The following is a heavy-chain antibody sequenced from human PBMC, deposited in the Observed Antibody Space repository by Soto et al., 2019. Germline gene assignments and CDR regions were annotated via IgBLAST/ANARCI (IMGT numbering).Heavy chain of an antibody. V-gene: IGHV5-51*01. CDR2: MYPGDSDT. Sequence: GESLKISCKGSGYNFANYWIGWVRQMPGKGLEWMGIMYPGDSDTRYSPSFQGQVTMSADRSISTAYLRWSSLKASDTAMYYCARLGGDPSGSGYNPPFDNYYYGMDVWGQGTTVTVSS. CDR1: GYNFANYW. CDR3: ARLGGDPSGSGYNPPFDNYYYGMDV. D-gene: IGHD2-15*01. J-gene: IGHJ6*02.